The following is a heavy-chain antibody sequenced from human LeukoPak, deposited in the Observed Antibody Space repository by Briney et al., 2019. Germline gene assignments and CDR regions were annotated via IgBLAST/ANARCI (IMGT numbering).Heavy chain of an antibody. V-gene: IGHV3-23*01. J-gene: IGHJ6*02. Sequence: RPGGSLRLSCAASGFTFSSYAMSWVRQAPGKGLEWVSAISGSGGSTYYADSVKGRFTISRDNSKNTLYLQMNSLRAEDTAVYYCAKDLGFGFWSGLRAMDVWGQGTTVTVSS. CDR1: GFTFSSYA. CDR3: AKDLGFGFWSGLRAMDV. D-gene: IGHD3-3*01. CDR2: ISGSGGST.